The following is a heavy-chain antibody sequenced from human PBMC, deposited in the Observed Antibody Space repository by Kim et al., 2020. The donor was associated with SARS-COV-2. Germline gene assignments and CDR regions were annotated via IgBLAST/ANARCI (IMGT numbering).Heavy chain of an antibody. J-gene: IGHJ6*02. CDR1: GFTFDDYA. V-gene: IGHV3-9*01. D-gene: IGHD3-3*01. CDR3: AKDQALRFTDGMDV. Sequence: GGSLRLSCAASGFTFDDYAMHWVRQAPGKGLEWVSGISWNRGSIGYADSVKGRFTISRDNAKNSLYLQMNSLRAEDTALYYCAKDQALRFTDGMDVWGQGTTVTVSS. CDR2: ISWNRGSI.